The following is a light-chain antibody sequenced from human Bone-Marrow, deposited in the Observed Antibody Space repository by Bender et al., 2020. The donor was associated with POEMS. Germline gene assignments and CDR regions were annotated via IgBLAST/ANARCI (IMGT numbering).Light chain of an antibody. CDR3: QSFDTSLSGWV. CDR2: DNN. J-gene: IGLJ3*02. CDR1: NSNIGNRV. V-gene: IGLV1-51*01. Sequence: QSVLTQPPSVSAAPGQKVTISCSGRNSNIGNRVVSWYQHLPGTAPKLLIHDNNKRPSGIPDRFSGSKSATSATLDITGLQTGDEADYYCQSFDTSLSGWVFGAGTKLTV.